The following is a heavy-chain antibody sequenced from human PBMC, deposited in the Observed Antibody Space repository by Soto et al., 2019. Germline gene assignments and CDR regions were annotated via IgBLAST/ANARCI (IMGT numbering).Heavy chain of an antibody. Sequence: QLQLQESGPGLVKPSETLSLTCTVSGGSISSSSYYWGWIRQPPGKGLEWIGSIYYSGSTYYNPSLKSRVTISVDTSKNQFSLKLSSVTAADTAVYYCARWGVVVTAPDDAFDIWGQGTMVTVSS. CDR3: ARWGVVVTAPDDAFDI. CDR2: IYYSGST. D-gene: IGHD2-21*02. J-gene: IGHJ3*02. V-gene: IGHV4-39*01. CDR1: GGSISSSSYY.